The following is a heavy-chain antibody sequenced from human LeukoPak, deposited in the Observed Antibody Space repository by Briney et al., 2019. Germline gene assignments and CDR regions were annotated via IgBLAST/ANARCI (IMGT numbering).Heavy chain of an antibody. CDR1: GFTFSSYG. D-gene: IGHD3-10*01. J-gene: IGHJ4*02. CDR2: ISYDGSNK. V-gene: IGHV3-30*03. Sequence: GGSLRLSCAASGFTFSSYGMHWVRQAPGKGLEWVAVISYDGSNKYYADSVKGRFTISRDNSKNTLYLQMNSLRAEDTAVYYCAREIYVLWFGEFPDWGQGTLVTVSS. CDR3: AREIYVLWFGEFPD.